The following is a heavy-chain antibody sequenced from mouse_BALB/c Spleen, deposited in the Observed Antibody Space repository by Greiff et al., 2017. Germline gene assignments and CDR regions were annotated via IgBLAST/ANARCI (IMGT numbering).Heavy chain of an antibody. V-gene: IGHV2-9*02. D-gene: IGHD2-4*01. J-gene: IGHJ2*01. Sequence: QVQLKESGPGLVAPSQSLSITCTVSGFSLTSYGVHWVRQPPGKGLEWLGVIWAGGSTNYNSALMSRLSISKDNSKSQVFLKMNSLQTDDTAMYYCARGGDRGGNYDYGFDYWGQGTTLTVSS. CDR2: IWAGGST. CDR1: GFSLTSYG. CDR3: ARGGDRGGNYDYGFDY.